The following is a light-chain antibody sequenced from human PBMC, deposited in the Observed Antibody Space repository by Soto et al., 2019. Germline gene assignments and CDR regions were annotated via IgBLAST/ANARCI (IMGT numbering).Light chain of an antibody. CDR2: GNS. CDR1: SSNIGAGYD. J-gene: IGLJ2*01. CDR3: QSYDSSLSGAI. Sequence: QSVLTQPPSVSGAPGQRVTISCTGSSSNIGAGYDVHWYQQLPGTAPKLLIYGNSNGPSGVPDRFSGSKSGTSASLAITWLQADDEADYYCQSYDSSLSGAIFGGGTKLTVL. V-gene: IGLV1-40*01.